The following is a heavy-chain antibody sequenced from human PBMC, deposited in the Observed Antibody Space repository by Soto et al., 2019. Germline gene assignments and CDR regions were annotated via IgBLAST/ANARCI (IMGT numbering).Heavy chain of an antibody. V-gene: IGHV1-2*04. CDR2: INPNSGGT. D-gene: IGHD3-10*01. CDR1: GYTFTGYY. CDR3: ARGAMVRGVIITAHFDY. J-gene: IGHJ4*02. Sequence: QVQLVQSGAEVKKPGASVKVSCKASGYTFTGYYMHWVRQAPGQGLEWMGWINPNSGGTNYAQKFQGWVTMTRDTSISTAYMELSRLRSDDTAVYYCARGAMVRGVIITAHFDYWGQGTLVTVSS.